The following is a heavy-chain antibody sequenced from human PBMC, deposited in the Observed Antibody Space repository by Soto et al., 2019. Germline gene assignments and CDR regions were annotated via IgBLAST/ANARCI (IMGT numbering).Heavy chain of an antibody. Sequence: PGGSLRLSCASSGFTFSSYWMSLVRQAPGKGLEWVANIKQDGSEKYYVDSVKGRFTISRDNAKNSLYLQMNSLRAEDTAVYYCARETRRDAFDIWGQGTMVTVSS. CDR3: ARETRRDAFDI. J-gene: IGHJ3*02. D-gene: IGHD6-6*01. CDR1: GFTFSSYW. CDR2: IKQDGSEK. V-gene: IGHV3-7*05.